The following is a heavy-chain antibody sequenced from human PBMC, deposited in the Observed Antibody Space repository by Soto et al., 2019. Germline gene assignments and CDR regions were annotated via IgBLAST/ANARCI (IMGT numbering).Heavy chain of an antibody. CDR2: ISSSGSTI. D-gene: IGHD6-13*01. Sequence: GGSLRLSCAAPGFTFSDYYMSWIRQAPGKGLEWVSYISSSGSTIYYADSVKGRFTISRDNAKNSLYLQMNSLRAEDTAVYYCAKEEQQLPRGWFDPWGQGTLVTVSS. CDR1: GFTFSDYY. CDR3: AKEEQQLPRGWFDP. V-gene: IGHV3-11*01. J-gene: IGHJ5*02.